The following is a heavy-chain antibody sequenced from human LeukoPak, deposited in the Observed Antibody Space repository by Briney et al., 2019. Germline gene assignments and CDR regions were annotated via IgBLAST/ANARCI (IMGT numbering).Heavy chain of an antibody. J-gene: IGHJ3*02. V-gene: IGHV4-34*01. D-gene: IGHD6-19*01. CDR1: GGSFSGYY. CDR3: ARNVVAVPDAFDI. CDR2: INHSGST. Sequence: SETLSLTCAVYGGSFSGYYWSWIRQPPGKGLECIGEINHSGSTNYNPSLKSRVTISVDTSKNQFSLKLSSVTAADTAVYYCARNVVAVPDAFDIWGQGTMVTVSS.